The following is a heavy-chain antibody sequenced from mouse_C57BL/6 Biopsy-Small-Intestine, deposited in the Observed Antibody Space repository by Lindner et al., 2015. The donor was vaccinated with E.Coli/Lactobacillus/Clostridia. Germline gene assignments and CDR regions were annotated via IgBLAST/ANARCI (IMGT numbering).Heavy chain of an antibody. J-gene: IGHJ1*01. V-gene: IGHV1-14*01. CDR1: GYTFTNYI. D-gene: IGHD2-13*01. Sequence: VQLQESGPELVKPGASVKMSCKASGYTFTNYIMHWVKKKPGQGLEWIGYINPYNDGTNYNEKFKGKATLTSDKSSSTAYMELSSLTSEDSAVFYCAYGDHWYFDVWGAGTTVTVSS. CDR3: AYGDHWYFDV. CDR2: INPYNDGT.